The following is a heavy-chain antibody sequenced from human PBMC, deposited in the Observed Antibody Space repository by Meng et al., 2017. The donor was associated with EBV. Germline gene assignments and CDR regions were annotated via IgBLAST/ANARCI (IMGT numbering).Heavy chain of an antibody. V-gene: IGHV1-69*06. J-gene: IGHJ4*02. CDR3: ARAEIAAAGRLDY. D-gene: IGHD6-13*01. CDR1: GGTLSSYA. Sequence: VQVVHAGCEVKSPGASVKVSGKACGGTLSSYAISWVRQAPGQGLEWMGGIIPIFGTANYAQKFQGRVTITADKSTSTAYMELSSLRSEDTAVYYCARAEIAAAGRLDYWGQGTLVTVSS. CDR2: IIPIFGTA.